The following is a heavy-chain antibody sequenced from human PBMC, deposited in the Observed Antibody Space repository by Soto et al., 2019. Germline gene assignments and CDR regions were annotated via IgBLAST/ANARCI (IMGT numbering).Heavy chain of an antibody. V-gene: IGHV4-61*08. CDR1: GGSVSSGDYY. J-gene: IGHJ5*02. D-gene: IGHD5-18*01. Sequence: SETLSLTCTVAGGSVSSGDYYWSWIRQPPGRGLEWIGYIYYSGSTNYNPSLKSRVTISVDTSKNQFSLKLNSVTAADTAVYFCARIPVDTTIIYWFDPWGQGILVTVSS. CDR2: IYYSGST. CDR3: ARIPVDTTIIYWFDP.